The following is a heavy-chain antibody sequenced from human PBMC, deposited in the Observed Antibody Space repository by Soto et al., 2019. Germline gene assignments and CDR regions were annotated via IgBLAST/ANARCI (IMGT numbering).Heavy chain of an antibody. J-gene: IGHJ4*02. CDR2: VSHDGRNT. Sequence: VQLVESGGGVVQPGRSLRLSCAASGFTLSDYAMHWVRQAPGKGLEWVAVVSHDGRNTHYAVSVKGRFTISRDSSKNTVSLEMTSLRAEDTAVYYCAKGGRQWLVTSDFNYWGQGALVTVSS. V-gene: IGHV3-30*18. D-gene: IGHD6-19*01. CDR1: GFTLSDYA. CDR3: AKGGRQWLVTSDFNY.